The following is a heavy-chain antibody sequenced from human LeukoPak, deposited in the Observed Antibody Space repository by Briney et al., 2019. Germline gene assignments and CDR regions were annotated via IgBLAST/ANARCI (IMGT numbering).Heavy chain of an antibody. Sequence: SETLSLTCTVSGGSISSYYWSWIRQPPGKGLEWIGYIYYSGSTNYNPSLKSRVTISVDTSKNQFSLKLSSVTAADTAVYYCARHSSWGAWFGAPHFDYWGQGTLVTVSS. J-gene: IGHJ4*02. V-gene: IGHV4-59*08. D-gene: IGHD3-10*01. CDR3: ARHSSWGAWFGAPHFDY. CDR2: IYYSGST. CDR1: GGSISSYY.